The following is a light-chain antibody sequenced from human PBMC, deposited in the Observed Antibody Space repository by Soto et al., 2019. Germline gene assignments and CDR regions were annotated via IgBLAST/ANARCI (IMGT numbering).Light chain of an antibody. CDR2: DAS. J-gene: IGKJ1*01. Sequence: DIQMTQSPSSLSASVVDRVTITCRASQSISSYLNWYQHKPGKAPKLLIYDASTLESGVPTRFSGSGSGTEFTLTISSLHPDDFATYYCQQYNILSTFGQGTKVDIK. CDR1: QSISSY. V-gene: IGKV1-39*01. CDR3: QQYNILST.